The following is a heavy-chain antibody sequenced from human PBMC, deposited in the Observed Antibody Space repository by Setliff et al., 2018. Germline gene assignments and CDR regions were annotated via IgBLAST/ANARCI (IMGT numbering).Heavy chain of an antibody. Sequence: ETLSLTCAVSGGSISSGNWWSWVRQTPGKGLEWIGEINHSGKTNHKPSLKSRVTMSVDKSKNQFSLKLNSVTAADTAVYYCARSYSNSLEYWGQGTLVTVSS. J-gene: IGHJ4*02. V-gene: IGHV4-4*02. CDR1: GGSISSGNW. D-gene: IGHD4-4*01. CDR2: INHSGKT. CDR3: ARSYSNSLEY.